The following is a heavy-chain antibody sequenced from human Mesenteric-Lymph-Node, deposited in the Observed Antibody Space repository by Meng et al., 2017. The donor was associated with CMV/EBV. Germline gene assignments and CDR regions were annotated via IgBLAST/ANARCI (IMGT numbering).Heavy chain of an antibody. V-gene: IGHV1-46*01. CDR1: FPSHY. J-gene: IGHJ5*02. CDR2: IHPSGGAT. Sequence: FPSHYIHWIRPAPGQGPEWMGMIHPSGGATTYAQKFQGRVTMTRVTSTSTVYMELNSLRSEDAAVYYCARGRHYDILSGRGDWFDPWGEGTLVTVSS. D-gene: IGHD3-9*01. CDR3: ARGRHYDILSGRGDWFDP.